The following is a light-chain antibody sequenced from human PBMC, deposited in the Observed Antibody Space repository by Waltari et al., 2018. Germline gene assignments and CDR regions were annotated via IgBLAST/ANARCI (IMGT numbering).Light chain of an antibody. J-gene: IGLJ2*01. CDR2: GKN. CDR3: NSRDSSGNHLVV. V-gene: IGLV3-19*01. Sequence: SSELTQHPALSVALGQTVRITCQRDSLRSYYASRYQQKPGQTPVLVIYGKNNRPSGIPDRFSGSSSGNTASLTITGDQAEDEADYYCNSRDSSGNHLVVFGGGTKLTVL. CDR1: SLRSYY.